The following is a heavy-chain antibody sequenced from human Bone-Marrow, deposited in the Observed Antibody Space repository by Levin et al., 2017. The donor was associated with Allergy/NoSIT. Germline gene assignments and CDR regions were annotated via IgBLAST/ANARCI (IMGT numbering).Heavy chain of an antibody. J-gene: IGHJ5*02. V-gene: IGHV1-2*02. D-gene: IGHD6-6*01. Sequence: GASVKVSCKASGYTFIGYYMHWVRQAPGQGLEWMGWINPDNGGTHYAEKFQGRVTMTRDTSINTVFLDLDRLTSDDTAVYFCARAVGRTGLHARFCCWFDAWGQGALVTVSS. CDR3: ARAVGRTGLHARFCCWFDA. CDR2: INPDNGGT. CDR1: GYTFIGYY.